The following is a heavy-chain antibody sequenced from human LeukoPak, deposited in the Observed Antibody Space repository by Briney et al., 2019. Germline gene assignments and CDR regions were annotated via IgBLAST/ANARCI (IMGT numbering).Heavy chain of an antibody. CDR2: IIPILGIA. D-gene: IGHD5-24*01. V-gene: IGHV1-69*04. CDR3: AVATINYYYGMDV. J-gene: IGHJ6*02. CDR1: GYTFTSYD. Sequence: SVKVSCKASGYTFTSYDINWVRQAPGQGLEWMGRIIPILGIANYAQKFQGRVTVTADKSTSTAYMELSSLRSEDTAVYYCAVATINYYYGMDVWGQGTTVTVSS.